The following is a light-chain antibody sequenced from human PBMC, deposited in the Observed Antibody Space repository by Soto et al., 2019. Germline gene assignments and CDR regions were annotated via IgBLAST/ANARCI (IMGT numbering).Light chain of an antibody. V-gene: IGKV3-11*01. Sequence: EIVLTQSPATLSLSPGEGATLSCRASQSVSTYLAWYQQKPGQAPRLLIYGASNRATGVAARFSGSGSGTDFTLTISSLAPEDSAVYYCQQRDSWWTFGQGTKVEI. CDR2: GAS. J-gene: IGKJ1*01. CDR3: QQRDSWWT. CDR1: QSVSTY.